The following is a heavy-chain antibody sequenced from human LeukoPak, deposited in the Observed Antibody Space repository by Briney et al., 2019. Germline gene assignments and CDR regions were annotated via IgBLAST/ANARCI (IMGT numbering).Heavy chain of an antibody. Sequence: SGTLSLTCTVSGDSINSLDLWSWVRQPPGKGLEWIGEMYLSGTTHSNPSVKGRVTISIDKSKNQFFLNLSSVTAADTAVYYCARVLEGAWGQGTLVTVSS. D-gene: IGHD1-1*01. J-gene: IGHJ5*02. CDR3: ARVLEGA. V-gene: IGHV4-4*02. CDR2: MYLSGTT. CDR1: GDSINSLDL.